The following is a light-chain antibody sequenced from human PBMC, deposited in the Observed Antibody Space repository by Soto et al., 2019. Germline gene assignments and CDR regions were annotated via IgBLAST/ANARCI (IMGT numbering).Light chain of an antibody. CDR3: SSFTSSVTYV. V-gene: IGLV2-14*01. Sequence: QSALTQPASVSGSPGQSITISCTGTSSDVGGHNSVSWYRQDPGKAPKLMIYDVSNRPSGFSDRFSGSKSGNTASLTISGLQIEDEADYYCSSFTSSVTYVFGTGTQLTVL. J-gene: IGLJ1*01. CDR2: DVS. CDR1: SSDVGGHNS.